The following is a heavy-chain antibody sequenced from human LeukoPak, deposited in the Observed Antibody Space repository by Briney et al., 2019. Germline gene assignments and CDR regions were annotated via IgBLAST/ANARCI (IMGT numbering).Heavy chain of an antibody. CDR2: ISAYNGNT. CDR3: ARGTYYYDSSGYYPENLDY. D-gene: IGHD3-22*01. V-gene: IGHV1-18*01. Sequence: ASVKVSCKASGYTFTSYGISWVRQAPGQGLEWMGWISAYNGNTNYAQKLQGRVTMTTDTSTSTAYMELRSLRSDDTAVYYCARGTYYYDSSGYYPENLDYWGQGTLVTVSS. CDR1: GYTFTSYG. J-gene: IGHJ4*02.